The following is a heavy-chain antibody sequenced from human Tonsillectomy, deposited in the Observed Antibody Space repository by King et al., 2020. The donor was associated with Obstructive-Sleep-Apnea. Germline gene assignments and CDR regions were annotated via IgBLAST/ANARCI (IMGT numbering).Heavy chain of an antibody. CDR2: IGRSGTTI. CDR3: ERGWTLLDNAAKFAF. J-gene: IGHJ4*02. V-gene: IGHV3-48*04. CDR1: GFTFSSYN. Sequence: EVQLVESGGALVQPGGSLRLSCAASGFTFSSYNKHWFRQAPGKGLVWVSYIGRSGTTIHYSVSVKGRFTISRDNAKNSLYLQMNSLRAEDTAVYYCERGWTLLDNAAKFAFWGQGTLVTVSS. D-gene: IGHD2-2*03.